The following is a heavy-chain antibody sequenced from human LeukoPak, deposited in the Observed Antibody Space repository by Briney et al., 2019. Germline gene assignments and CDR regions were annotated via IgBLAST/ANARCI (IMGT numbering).Heavy chain of an antibody. Sequence: ASVKVSCKVSGYTLTELSIHWVRRAPGKGLEWMGRFDPEDGETIYAQKFQGRVTMTEDTSTDTAYMELSSLRAEDTAVYYCAKDLHPRLGMYSGSYATGFLGYWGQGTLVTVSS. CDR3: AKDLHPRLGMYSGSYATGFLGY. CDR2: FDPEDGET. CDR1: GYTLTELS. J-gene: IGHJ4*02. D-gene: IGHD1-26*01. V-gene: IGHV1-24*01.